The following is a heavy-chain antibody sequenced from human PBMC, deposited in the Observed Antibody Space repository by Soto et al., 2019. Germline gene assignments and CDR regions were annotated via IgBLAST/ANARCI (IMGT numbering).Heavy chain of an antibody. CDR3: ARGRDRGFIDY. Sequence: QVQLVQSGAEVKKPGASVKVSCKASGYTFTSYYMHWVRQAPGQGLEWMGIINPSGGSTSYAQKFQGXXTXTXXTSTSTGDMGLSSLRSDDTAVYYGARGRDRGFIDYWGQGTLVTVSS. D-gene: IGHD3-10*01. J-gene: IGHJ4*02. CDR2: INPSGGST. CDR1: GYTFTSYY. V-gene: IGHV1-46*03.